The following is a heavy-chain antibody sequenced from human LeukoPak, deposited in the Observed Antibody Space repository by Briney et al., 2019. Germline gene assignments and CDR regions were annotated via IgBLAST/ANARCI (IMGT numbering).Heavy chain of an antibody. CDR3: ARLSPPPGILLPGTVDY. D-gene: IGHD6-19*01. J-gene: IGHJ4*02. CDR2: IAGSSGYI. Sequence: PGGSLRLSCAASGFTFSSYTMNWVRQAPGKGLEWVSSIAGSSGYISYADSVKGRFTISRDNAKKSLYLQMTSLTAEDTAVYYCARLSPPPGILLPGTVDYWGQGTLVTVSS. V-gene: IGHV3-21*01. CDR1: GFTFSSYT.